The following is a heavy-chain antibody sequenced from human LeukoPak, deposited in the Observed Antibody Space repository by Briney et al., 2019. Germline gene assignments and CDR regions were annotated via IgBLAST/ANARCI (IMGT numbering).Heavy chain of an antibody. CDR2: IWYDGSKK. J-gene: IGHJ4*02. D-gene: IGHD3-10*01. V-gene: IGHV3-33*01. Sequence: GGSLRLSCVASGFTFSSYGMFWVRQAPGKGLEWVAVIWYDGSKKYYGDSVKGRFSVSRDDSKNTLYLQMNSLRAEDTAVYYCARDIGNFDSGSSNLDYWGQGTLVTVSS. CDR3: ARDIGNFDSGSSNLDY. CDR1: GFTFSSYG.